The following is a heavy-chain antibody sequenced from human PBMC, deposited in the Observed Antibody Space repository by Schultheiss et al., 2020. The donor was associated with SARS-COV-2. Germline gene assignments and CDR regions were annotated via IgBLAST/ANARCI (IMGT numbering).Heavy chain of an antibody. J-gene: IGHJ6*02. CDR3: ARDLITMVRGVIGSYGMDV. CDR2: ISGSGGST. Sequence: GGSLRLSCAASGFTFSSYAMSWVRQAPGKGLEWVSAISGSGGSTYYADSVKGRFTISRDNSKNTLYLQMNSLRAEDTAVYYCARDLITMVRGVIGSYGMDVWGQGTTVTVSS. D-gene: IGHD3-10*01. V-gene: IGHV3-23*01. CDR1: GFTFSSYA.